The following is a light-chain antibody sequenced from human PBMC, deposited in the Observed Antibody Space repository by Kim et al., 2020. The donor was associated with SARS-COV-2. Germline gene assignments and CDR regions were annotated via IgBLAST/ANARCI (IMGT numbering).Light chain of an antibody. CDR1: NSGSKS. V-gene: IGLV3-21*04. J-gene: IGLJ3*02. CDR3: QVWDSSSDHRV. CDR2: YDS. Sequence: APGQTARITCGGNNSGSKSVHWYQQKPGQAPVLVIYYDSDRPSGIPERFSGSNSGNTATLTISRVEAGDEADYYCQVWDSSSDHRVFGGGTQLTVL.